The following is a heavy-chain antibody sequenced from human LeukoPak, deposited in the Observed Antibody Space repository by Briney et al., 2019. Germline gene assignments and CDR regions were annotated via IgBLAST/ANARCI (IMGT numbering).Heavy chain of an antibody. CDR2: INAGNGNT. J-gene: IGHJ3*02. CDR1: GYTFTSYA. V-gene: IGHV1-3*01. D-gene: IGHD3-9*01. Sequence: ASVKVSCKASGYTFTSYAMHWVRQAPGQRLEWMGWINAGNGNTKYSQKFQGRVTITRDTSASTAYMGLSSLRSEDTAVYYCARDGPLLRYFDWPNGDAFDIWGQGTMVTVSS. CDR3: ARDGPLLRYFDWPNGDAFDI.